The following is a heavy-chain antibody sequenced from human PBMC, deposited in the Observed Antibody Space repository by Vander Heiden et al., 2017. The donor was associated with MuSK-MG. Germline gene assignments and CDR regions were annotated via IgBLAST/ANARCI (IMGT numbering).Heavy chain of an antibody. V-gene: IGHV4-34*01. CDR1: GWSFSGYY. CDR3: ARDEYYYDSSGYYNWFDP. CDR2: INHSGST. J-gene: IGHJ5*02. D-gene: IGHD3-22*01. Sequence: QVQLQQWGAGLLKPSETLSLTCAVYGWSFSGYYWSWIRQPPGKGLEWIGEINHSGSTNYNPSLKSRVTISVDTSKNQFSLKLSSVTAADTAVYYCARDEYYYDSSGYYNWFDPWGQGTLVTVSS.